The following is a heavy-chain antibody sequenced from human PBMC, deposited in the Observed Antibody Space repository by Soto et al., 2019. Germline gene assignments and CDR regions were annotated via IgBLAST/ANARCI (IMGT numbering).Heavy chain of an antibody. CDR2: ITGSGDST. CDR1: GFTFSNYA. V-gene: IGHV3-23*01. CDR3: AKSTDYYVYCMDV. Sequence: EVQLLESGGGFVQPGGSLRLSCTASGFTFSNYAMNWVRQAPGKGLEWVSVITGSGDSTYYADSVKGRFTISRDNSKNMLYRQMNSLRAEDTAVYYCAKSTDYYVYCMDVWGQGTTVTVSS. J-gene: IGHJ6*02.